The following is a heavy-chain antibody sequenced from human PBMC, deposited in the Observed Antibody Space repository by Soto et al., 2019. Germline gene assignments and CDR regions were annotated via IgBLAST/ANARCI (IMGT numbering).Heavy chain of an antibody. CDR2: IYYIGSA. Sequence: QVQLLESGPGLVQPSQTLSLTCTVSGGSITSDNYYWTWIRHHPGKGLQWIGYIYYIGSAYYNQSLNSQTAISAETSGSQFLLTLTSVTAADTAVYYCASGSSPEGPIQMTFDYRGQGALVTVSP. CDR3: ASGSSPEGPIQMTFDY. J-gene: IGHJ4*02. CDR1: GGSITSDNYY. D-gene: IGHD2-2*01. V-gene: IGHV4-31*01.